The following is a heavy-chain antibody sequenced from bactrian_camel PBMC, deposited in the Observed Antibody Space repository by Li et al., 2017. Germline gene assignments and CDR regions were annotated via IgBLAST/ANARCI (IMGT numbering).Heavy chain of an antibody. CDR2: MLSHGVTT. CDR3: AAARSWSLPLRPTEFEY. J-gene: IGHJ4*01. CDR1: GFTFSSYY. Sequence: VQLVESGGGLVQPGGSLRLSCAASGFTFSSYYMSWFRQAPGKEREGVAAMLSHGVTTYADSVKGRFTISIDNAKNTLYLEMNSLKPEDTAMYYCAAARSWSLPLRPTEFEYWGQGTQVTVS. D-gene: IGHD1*01. V-gene: IGHV3S40*01.